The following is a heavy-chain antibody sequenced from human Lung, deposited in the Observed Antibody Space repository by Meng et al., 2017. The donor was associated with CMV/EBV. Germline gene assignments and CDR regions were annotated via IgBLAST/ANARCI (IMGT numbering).Heavy chain of an antibody. V-gene: IGHV5-51*01. D-gene: IGHD6-13*01. CDR1: GYSFTSYW. Sequence: GEXXKISCKGSGYSFTSYWIVWVGQMPGKGLEWMGIIYPGYSDTRYSPSFQGQVTISADKSISTAYLQWSSLKASDTAMYYCARGGRGKAAADIYYYYGMDVWXQGTTVTVSS. J-gene: IGHJ6*02. CDR3: ARGGRGKAAADIYYYYGMDV. CDR2: IYPGYSDT.